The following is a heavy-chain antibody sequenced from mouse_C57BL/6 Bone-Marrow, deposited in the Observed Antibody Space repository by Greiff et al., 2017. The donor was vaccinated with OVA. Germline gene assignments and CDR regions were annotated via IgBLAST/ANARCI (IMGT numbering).Heavy chain of an antibody. V-gene: IGHV1-80*01. CDR1: GYAFSSYW. Sequence: VHLVESGAELVKPGASVKISCKASGYAFSSYWMNWVKQRPGKGLEWIGQIYPGDGDTNYNGKFKGKATLTADKSSSTAYMQLSSLTSEDSAVYFCARSGRLNWYFDVWGTGTTVTVSS. D-gene: IGHD3-1*01. CDR3: ARSGRLNWYFDV. CDR2: IYPGDGDT. J-gene: IGHJ1*03.